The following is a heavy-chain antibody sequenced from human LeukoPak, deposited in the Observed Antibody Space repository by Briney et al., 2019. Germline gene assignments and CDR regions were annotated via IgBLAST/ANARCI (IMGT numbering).Heavy chain of an antibody. CDR2: IYTSGST. CDR1: GGSISSYY. Sequence: PSETLSLTCTVSGGSISSYYWSWIRQPAGKGLEWIGRIYTSGSTNYNPSLKSRVAISVDTPKDQFSLKLTSVTAADTAVYYCARDRELGYWGQGTLVIVSS. J-gene: IGHJ4*02. CDR3: ARDRELGY. D-gene: IGHD1-1*01. V-gene: IGHV4-4*07.